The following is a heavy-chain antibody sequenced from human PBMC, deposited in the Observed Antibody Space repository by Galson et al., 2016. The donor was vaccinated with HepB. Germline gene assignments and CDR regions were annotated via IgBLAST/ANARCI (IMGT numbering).Heavy chain of an antibody. J-gene: IGHJ4*02. Sequence: SLRLSCAASGFTGSSNYMTWVRLAPGKGLEWVSVIYTGGNTDYADSVKGRFTISRDNSKNTMYLQMNSLRAEDTAVYYCASDMIFYSSGSYMVHWGQGTLVTVTS. CDR3: ASDMIFYSSGSYMVH. CDR1: GFTGSSNY. V-gene: IGHV3-53*01. CDR2: IYTGGNT. D-gene: IGHD3-22*01.